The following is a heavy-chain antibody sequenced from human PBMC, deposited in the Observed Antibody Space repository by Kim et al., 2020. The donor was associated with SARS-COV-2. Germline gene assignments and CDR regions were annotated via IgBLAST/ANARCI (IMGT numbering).Heavy chain of an antibody. D-gene: IGHD5-18*01. Sequence: SETLSLTCTVSGGSISSYYCSWIRQPPGKGLEWIGYIYYSGSTTYNTSLKSRVTISVDTSKNQFSLKLSSVTAADKAVYYCARGTHSGYGDYWGQGTLVTFSS. CDR1: GGSISSYY. V-gene: IGHV4-59*01. J-gene: IGHJ4*02. CDR3: ARGTHSGYGDY. CDR2: IYYSGST.